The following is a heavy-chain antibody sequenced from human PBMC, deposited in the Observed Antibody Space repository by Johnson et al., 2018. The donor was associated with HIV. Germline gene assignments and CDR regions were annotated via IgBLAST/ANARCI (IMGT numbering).Heavy chain of an antibody. CDR1: GFTFSDYY. V-gene: IGHV3-11*04. J-gene: IGHJ3*02. CDR2: ISSSGSTI. Sequence: QMLLVESGGGLVKPGGSLRLSCAASGFTFSDYYMSWIRQAPGKGLKWVSYISSSGSTIYYADSVKGRFTISRDNAKNSLYLQMNSLRAEDTAVYYCASGWGIAASDAFDIWGQGTMVTVSS. D-gene: IGHD6-13*01. CDR3: ASGWGIAASDAFDI.